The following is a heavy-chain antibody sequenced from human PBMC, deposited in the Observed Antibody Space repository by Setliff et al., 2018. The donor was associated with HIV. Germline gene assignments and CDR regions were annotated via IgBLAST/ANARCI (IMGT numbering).Heavy chain of an antibody. D-gene: IGHD3-10*01. CDR1: GGSINNYY. J-gene: IGHJ4*02. CDR2: IYPNGSP. V-gene: IGHV4-4*08. Sequence: LSLTCTVSGGSINNYYWSWIRQPTGKGLEWIGYIYPNGSPDYPSGNIVYNPSFRSRVTLSLDTSKNQFSLKLTSVTAADAAVYYCTGDYNSGSYRFDYWGQGTPVTVSS. CDR3: TGDYNSGSYRFDY.